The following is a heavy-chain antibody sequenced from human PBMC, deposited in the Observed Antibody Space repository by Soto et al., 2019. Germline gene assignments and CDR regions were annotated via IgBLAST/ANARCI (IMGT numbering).Heavy chain of an antibody. J-gene: IGHJ6*03. CDR1: GGTFSSYT. CDR2: IIPILGIA. CDR3: ARDDSSGCPECLVFYMDV. Sequence: ASVKVSCKASGGTFSSYTISWVRQAPGQGLEWMGRIIPILGIANYAQKFQGRVTITADKSTSTAYMELSSLRSEDTAVYYCARDDSSGCPECLVFYMDVWGKGTTVTVSS. V-gene: IGHV1-69*04. D-gene: IGHD6-19*01.